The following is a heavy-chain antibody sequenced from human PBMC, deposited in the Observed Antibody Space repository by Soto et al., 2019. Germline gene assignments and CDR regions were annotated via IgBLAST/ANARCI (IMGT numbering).Heavy chain of an antibody. D-gene: IGHD3-22*01. CDR3: ATDSTGYYSDAFDV. CDR2: IYNTGTT. CDR1: GAAMSSYY. J-gene: IGHJ3*01. V-gene: IGHV4-59*03. Sequence: QLQESGPGLVKPSETLSLTCTVSGAAMSSYYWSWVRQSPGKGLEWIGYIYNTGTTDYNPSLKSRVTISVERSKFQFSLKLTSVTAADTAVYYCATDSTGYYSDAFDVWGQRARVIVSS.